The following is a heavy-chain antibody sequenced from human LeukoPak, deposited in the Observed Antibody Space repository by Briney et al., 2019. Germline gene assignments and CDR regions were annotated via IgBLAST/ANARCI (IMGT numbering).Heavy chain of an antibody. CDR3: ATDLSSYCSGGYCFLSY. Sequence: GGSLRLSCAASGFTFSSYGMHWVRQAPGKGLEWVAVISYDGSNKYYADSVKGRFTISRDNSKNTLYLQMNSLKTEDTAVYYCATDLSSYCSGGYCFLSYWGQGTLVTVSS. J-gene: IGHJ4*02. CDR1: GFTFSSYG. CDR2: ISYDGSNK. D-gene: IGHD2-15*01. V-gene: IGHV3-30*03.